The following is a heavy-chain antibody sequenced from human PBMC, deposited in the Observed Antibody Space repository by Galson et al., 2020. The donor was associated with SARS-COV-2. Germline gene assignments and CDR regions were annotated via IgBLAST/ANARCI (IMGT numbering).Heavy chain of an antibody. CDR3: AREKGSRYGLDV. CDR2: IYHSGST. CDR1: DNSISSGDY. J-gene: IGHJ6*02. V-gene: IGHV4-38-2*02. Sequence: SETLSLTCTVSDNSISSGDYGGWTRQPPGKGLEWIGSIYHSGSTYYNPSLKSRATISVDTSKNQFSLTLRSVTAADTAVYYCAREKGSRYGLDVWGQGTTVIVSS. D-gene: IGHD2-15*01.